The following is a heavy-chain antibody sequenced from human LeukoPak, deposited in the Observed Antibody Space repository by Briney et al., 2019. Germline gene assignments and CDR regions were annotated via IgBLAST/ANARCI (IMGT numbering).Heavy chain of an antibody. D-gene: IGHD6-19*01. CDR3: ARTPGVGAVAEFDY. V-gene: IGHV6-1*01. J-gene: IGHJ4*02. CDR1: GDSVSSNSAA. Sequence: SQTLSLTCAVSGDSVSSNSAAWNWIRQSPSRGLEWLVRTYYRSKLYNDYAESVKSRINMNQDTSKNQFSLQLNSVTPEDTAVYYCARTPGVGAVAEFDYWGQGTLVTVSS. CDR2: TYYRSKLYN.